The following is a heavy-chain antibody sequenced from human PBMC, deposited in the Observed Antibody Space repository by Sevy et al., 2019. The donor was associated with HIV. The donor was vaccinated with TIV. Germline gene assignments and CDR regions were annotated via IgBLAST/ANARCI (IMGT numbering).Heavy chain of an antibody. V-gene: IGHV3-53*01. J-gene: IGHJ3*01. D-gene: IGHD5-18*01. CDR1: GITVSLNY. CDR3: AKTRGFSGLHAFDA. CDR2: IYAGDST. Sequence: GGSLRLSCATSGITVSLNYMSWVRQAPGKGLEWVSAIYAGDSTYYTDSVRGRFTISRDNSKNTLYLQMNGLGVEDTATYYCAKTRGFSGLHAFDAWGQGTLVTVSS.